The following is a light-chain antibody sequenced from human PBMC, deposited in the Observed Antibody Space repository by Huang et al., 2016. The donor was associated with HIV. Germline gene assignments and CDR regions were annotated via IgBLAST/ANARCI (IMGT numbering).Light chain of an antibody. CDR1: QSLLHSNGYNY. CDR2: WGF. CDR3: MQALQTPYT. Sequence: DIVMTQSPLSLPVTPGEPASISCRSSQSLLHSNGYNYLDWYLQKPGQSPQLLIYWGFNRASGVPDRFSGSGSGTDFTLKISRVEAEDVGVYYCMQALQTPYTFGQGTKLEIK. J-gene: IGKJ2*01. V-gene: IGKV2-28*01.